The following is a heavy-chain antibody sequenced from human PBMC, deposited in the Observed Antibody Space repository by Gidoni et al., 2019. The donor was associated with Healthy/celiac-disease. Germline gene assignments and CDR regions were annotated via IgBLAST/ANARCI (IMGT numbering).Heavy chain of an antibody. CDR3: AREQEYYDFWSGYPHGANWFDP. D-gene: IGHD3-3*01. Sequence: EVQLVVSGGGLVQPGGSLRLSCAASVFTFSSYWMHWVRQAPGKGLVWVSRINSDGSSTNYADSVKGRFTISRDNAKNTLYLQMNSLRAEDTAVDYCAREQEYYDFWSGYPHGANWFDPWGQGTLVTVSS. J-gene: IGHJ5*02. V-gene: IGHV3-74*01. CDR1: VFTFSSYW. CDR2: INSDGSST.